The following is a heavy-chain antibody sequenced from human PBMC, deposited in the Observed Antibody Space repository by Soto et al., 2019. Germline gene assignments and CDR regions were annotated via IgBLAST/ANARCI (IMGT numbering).Heavy chain of an antibody. CDR2: ISGDGSFT. J-gene: IGHJ4*02. CDR3: ARVGGGAGNFDY. D-gene: IGHD2-21*01. V-gene: IGHV3-74*01. CDR1: GFTFSNYW. Sequence: EVQLVESGGGLVQPGVSLRLSCGASGFTFSNYWMHWVRQAPGEGLVWVSRISGDGSFTRFADYVKGRFTISRDNAKNTMSLQMNSLRVDDTAVYYCARVGGGAGNFDYWGQGTLVTVSS.